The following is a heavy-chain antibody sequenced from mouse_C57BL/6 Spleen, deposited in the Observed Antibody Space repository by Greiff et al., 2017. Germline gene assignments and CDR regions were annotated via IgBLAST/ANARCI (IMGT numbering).Heavy chain of an antibody. CDR2: IDPEDGET. CDR1: GFNIKDYY. CDR3: ARSLTFSMGAMDY. Sequence: VHVKQSGAELVKPGASVKLSCTASGFNIKDYYMHWVKQRTEQGLEWIGRIDPEDGETKYAPKFQGKATITADTSSNTAYLQLSSLTSEDTAVYYCARSLTFSMGAMDYWGQGTSVTVSS. V-gene: IGHV14-2*01. D-gene: IGHD2-10*02. J-gene: IGHJ4*01.